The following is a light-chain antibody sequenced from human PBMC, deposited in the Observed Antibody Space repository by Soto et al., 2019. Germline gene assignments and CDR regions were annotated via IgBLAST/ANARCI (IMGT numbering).Light chain of an antibody. V-gene: IGLV2-8*01. CDR2: EVS. CDR3: NAQADNGKHV. CDR1: SSDVGHSNF. J-gene: IGLJ1*01. Sequence: QSVLTQPPSASGSPGQSVTISCTGRSSDVGHSNFVSWYQQHPGKGPKLIIYEVSKRPSGVPDRFSGSKSGNTASLSVSGLQDEDEADYFCNAQADNGKHVFGTGTKLTVL.